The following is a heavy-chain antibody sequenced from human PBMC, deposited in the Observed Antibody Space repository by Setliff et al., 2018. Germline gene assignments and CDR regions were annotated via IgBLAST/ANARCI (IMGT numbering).Heavy chain of an antibody. J-gene: IGHJ6*03. CDR1: GGSFSGFY. CDR3: ARKSRNIVVVPAAVIYYYYYYMDV. Sequence: SETLSLTCAVYGGSFSGFYWSWIRQPPGKGLEWIGEINHSGSTNYNPSLKSRVTISVDTSKNQFSLKLSSVTAADTAVYYCARKSRNIVVVPAAVIYYYYYYMDVWGKGTTVTVSS. D-gene: IGHD2-2*01. CDR2: INHSGST. V-gene: IGHV4-34*01.